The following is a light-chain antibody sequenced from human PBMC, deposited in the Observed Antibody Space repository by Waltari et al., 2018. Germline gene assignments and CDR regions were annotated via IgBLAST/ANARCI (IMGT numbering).Light chain of an antibody. V-gene: IGKV4-1*01. CDR2: WAS. Sequence: DIVMTKSPDSLAVSLGERATINCKSSQSVLYSSNNKNYLAWYQQRPVQPPKLLIYWASTRESGVPDRFSGSGSGTDFTLTISSLLAEDVAVYYCQQYYAIPRTFGQGTKVEIK. CDR3: QQYYAIPRT. J-gene: IGKJ1*01. CDR1: QSVLYSSNNKNY.